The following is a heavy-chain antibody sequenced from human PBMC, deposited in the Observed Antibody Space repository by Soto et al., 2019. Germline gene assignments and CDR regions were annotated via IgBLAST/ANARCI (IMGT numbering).Heavy chain of an antibody. CDR2: VYYSGTT. D-gene: IGHD3-10*01. V-gene: IGHV4-61*01. Sequence: SETLSLTCTVSGCSVSSGSYYWSWVRQPPGKGLEWIGYVYYSGTTNYNPSLKSRVTISVDTSKNQFSLKLNSVTAADTAVYYCARDRESNYGMDVWGQGTSVTVSS. J-gene: IGHJ6*02. CDR3: ARDRESNYGMDV. CDR1: GCSVSSGSYY.